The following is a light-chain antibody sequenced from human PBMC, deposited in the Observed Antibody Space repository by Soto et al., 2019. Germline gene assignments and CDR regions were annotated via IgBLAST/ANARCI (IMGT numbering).Light chain of an antibody. CDR2: AAS. CDR1: QGIRND. J-gene: IGKJ1*01. Sequence: DIQMTQSPSSLSASVGDRVTITCRASQGIRNDLGWYQQKPGKATKRLIYAASSLQSGDPSRSSGSGSGTEFALTIRSLQPEDCATYYCLPHSSYPRTFSQGTKGEIK. V-gene: IGKV1-17*01. CDR3: LPHSSYPRT.